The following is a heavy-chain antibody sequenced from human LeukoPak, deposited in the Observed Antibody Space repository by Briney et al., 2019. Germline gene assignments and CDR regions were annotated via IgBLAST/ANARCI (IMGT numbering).Heavy chain of an antibody. CDR2: INSGDNII. J-gene: IGHJ4*02. CDR1: GFTFSDYY. V-gene: IGHV3-11*01. Sequence: PGGSPRLSCATSGFTFSDYYMSWIRQAPGKGLEWISYINSGDNIIYYADSVKSRFTISRDNASLYLQMNSLRAEDTAVYYCARGFRSSWYGFWDSWGQGTLVIVSS. D-gene: IGHD6-13*01. CDR3: ARGFRSSWYGFWDS.